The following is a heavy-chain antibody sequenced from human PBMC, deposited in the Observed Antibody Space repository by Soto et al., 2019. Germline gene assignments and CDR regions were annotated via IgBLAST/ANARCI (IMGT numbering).Heavy chain of an antibody. CDR1: GYTFTSYA. CDR3: ARDGQRNIVATDIDY. Sequence: GASVKVSCKASGYTFTSYAMHWVRRAHGQRLEWMGWINAGNGNTKYSQKFQGRVTITRDTSASTAYMELSSLRSEDTAVYYCARDGQRNIVATDIDYWGQGTLVTVSS. J-gene: IGHJ4*02. V-gene: IGHV1-3*01. CDR2: INAGNGNT. D-gene: IGHD5-12*01.